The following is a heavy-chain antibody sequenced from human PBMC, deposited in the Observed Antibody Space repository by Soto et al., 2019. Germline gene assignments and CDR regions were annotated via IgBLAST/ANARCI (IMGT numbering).Heavy chain of an antibody. V-gene: IGHV3-30-3*01. CDR3: ARGTTTSAFSAMDV. CDR2: ISYDGDNK. Sequence: QVQLVESGGGVVQPGRSLRLSCAASGFTFSYHALNWVRQAPGKGLEWVAVISYDGDNKYIAASVKGRFTISRDNSKKTVSLQMNSLRAADTAMYFCARGTTTSAFSAMDVWGQGTTVTVSS. J-gene: IGHJ6*02. D-gene: IGHD1-1*01. CDR1: GFTFSYHA.